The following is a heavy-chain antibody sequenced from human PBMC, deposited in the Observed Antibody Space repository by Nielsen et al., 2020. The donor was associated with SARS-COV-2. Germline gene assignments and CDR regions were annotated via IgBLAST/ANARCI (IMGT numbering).Heavy chain of an antibody. Sequence: SETLSLTCAVYGGSFSGYYWSWIRQPPGKGLEWIGEINHSGSTNYNPSLKSRITISVDTSKNQFSLKLSSVTAADTAVYYCARGAATYYDILTGYWWFDPWGQGTLVTVSS. CDR1: GGSFSGYY. CDR3: ARGAATYYDILTGYWWFDP. J-gene: IGHJ5*02. D-gene: IGHD3-9*01. CDR2: INHSGST. V-gene: IGHV4-34*01.